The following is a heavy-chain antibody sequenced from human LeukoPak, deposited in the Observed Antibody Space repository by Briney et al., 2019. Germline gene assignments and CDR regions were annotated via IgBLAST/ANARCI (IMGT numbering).Heavy chain of an antibody. D-gene: IGHD6-13*01. J-gene: IGHJ4*02. V-gene: IGHV4-38-2*02. CDR1: GYSISSGYY. CDR3: ARVSSSWYPFDY. CDR2: IYHSGST. Sequence: SETLSLTCTVSGYSISSGYYWGWIRQSPGKGLEWIGNIYHSGSTYYNPSLKSRVTISVDRSKNQFSLKLSSVTAADTAVYYCARVSSSWYPFDYWGQGTLVTVFS.